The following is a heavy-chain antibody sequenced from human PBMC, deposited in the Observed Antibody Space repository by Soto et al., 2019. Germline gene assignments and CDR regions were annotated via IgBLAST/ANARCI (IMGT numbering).Heavy chain of an antibody. CDR1: GGSISSGDYY. Sequence: PSETLSLTCTVSGGSISSGDYYWSWIRQPPGKGLEWIGYIYYSGSTYYNPSLKSRVTMSVDTSKNQFSLKLSFVTAADTAVYYCARFPRGYSYAFHYWGQGALVTVSS. V-gene: IGHV4-30-4*01. CDR2: IYYSGST. CDR3: ARFPRGYSYAFHY. J-gene: IGHJ4*02. D-gene: IGHD5-18*01.